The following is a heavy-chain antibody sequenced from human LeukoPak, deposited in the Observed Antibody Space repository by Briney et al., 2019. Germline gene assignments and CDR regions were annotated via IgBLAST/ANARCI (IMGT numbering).Heavy chain of an antibody. Sequence: GASVKVSCKASGYTFTSYGISWVRQAPGQGLEWMGGIIPIFGTANYAQKFQGRVTITADESTSTAYMELSSLRSEDTAVYYCAIGVRDYYDTPRPLTYWGQGTLVTVSS. CDR1: GYTFTSYG. J-gene: IGHJ4*02. CDR2: IIPIFGTA. CDR3: AIGVRDYYDTPRPLTY. D-gene: IGHD3-22*01. V-gene: IGHV1-69*13.